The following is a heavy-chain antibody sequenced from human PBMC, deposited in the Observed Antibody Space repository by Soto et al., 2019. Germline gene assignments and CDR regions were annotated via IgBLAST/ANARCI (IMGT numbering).Heavy chain of an antibody. D-gene: IGHD2-21*02. J-gene: IGHJ2*01. CDR2: IWYDGSNN. CDR3: AREGKPAVTPTQPSWYFDL. CDR1: GFTFSSYG. V-gene: IGHV3-33*01. Sequence: QVQLVESGGGVGQPGRSLRLSCAASGFTFSSYGIHWVRQAPGKGLEWVAVIWYDGSNNYYADSVKGRFTISRDNSKNTLYMQMNSLRAEDTAVYYCAREGKPAVTPTQPSWYFDLWGRGTLVTVSS.